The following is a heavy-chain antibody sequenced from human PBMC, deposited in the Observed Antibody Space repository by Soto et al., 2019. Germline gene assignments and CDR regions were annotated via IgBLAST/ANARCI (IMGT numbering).Heavy chain of an antibody. V-gene: IGHV4-59*01. CDR2: IHYSGST. Sequence: SETLSLTCTVSDDSITRYFWSWIRQPPGKGLEWIGYIHYSGSTNYNPSLKSRLTMSMDTSKNLFSLNLKSVAAADTAVYYCARLSAVTRAGTSSYHSLDIWGQGAPVTVSS. CDR3: ARLSAVTRAGTSSYHSLDI. D-gene: IGHD6-19*01. J-gene: IGHJ6*02. CDR1: DDSITRYF.